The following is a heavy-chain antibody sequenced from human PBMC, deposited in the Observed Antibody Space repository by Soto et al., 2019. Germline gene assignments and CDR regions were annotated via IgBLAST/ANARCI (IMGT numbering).Heavy chain of an antibody. CDR2: MNPNSGNT. J-gene: IGHJ6*02. D-gene: IGHD6-19*01. Sequence: ASVKVSCKASGYTFTSYDINWVRQATGQGLEWMGWMNPNSGNTGYAQRFQGRVTMTRNTSISTAYMELSSLRSEDTAVYYCARGGSGWYNYYYGMDVWGQGTTVTVSS. CDR1: GYTFTSYD. CDR3: ARGGSGWYNYYYGMDV. V-gene: IGHV1-8*01.